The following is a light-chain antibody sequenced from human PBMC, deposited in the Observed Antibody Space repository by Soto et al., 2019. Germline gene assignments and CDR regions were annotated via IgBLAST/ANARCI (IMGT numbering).Light chain of an antibody. CDR2: GAY. Sequence: EIVIAQSPATPSVSPGERAPLSCRASQSVSSNLAWYQQKPGQAPRLLIYGAYNRATGIPDRFSGSGSGTDFTLNISRLEPEDFAVYYCQQYGSPPRTFGQGTKVDIK. J-gene: IGKJ1*01. V-gene: IGKV3-20*01. CDR3: QQYGSPPRT. CDR1: QSVSSN.